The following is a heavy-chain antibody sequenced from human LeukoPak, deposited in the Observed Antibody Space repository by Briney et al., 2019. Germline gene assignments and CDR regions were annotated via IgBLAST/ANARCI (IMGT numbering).Heavy chain of an antibody. V-gene: IGHV3-21*01. CDR3: ARGGLRFLEWLLPQLFDY. J-gene: IGHJ4*02. CDR1: GFTFSSYS. D-gene: IGHD3-3*01. CDR2: ISSSSSYI. Sequence: GGSLRLSCAASGFTFSSYSMNRVRQAPGKGLEWVSSISSSSSYIYYADSVKGRFTISRDNAKNSLYLQMNSLRAEDTAVYYCARGGLRFLEWLLPQLFDYWGQGTLVTVSS.